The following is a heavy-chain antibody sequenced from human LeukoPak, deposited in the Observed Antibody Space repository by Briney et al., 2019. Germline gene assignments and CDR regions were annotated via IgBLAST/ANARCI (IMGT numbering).Heavy chain of an antibody. V-gene: IGHV1-69*04. CDR3: ARARSGFDY. Sequence: GASVKVSCKASGGAFTSYALSWVRQAPGQGLEWMARIIPILGITTYAQKFQGRVTITADKSTSTAYMELSSLRSEDTAVYYCARARSGFDYWGQGTLVTVSS. CDR2: IIPILGIT. J-gene: IGHJ4*02. D-gene: IGHD2-15*01. CDR1: GGAFTSYA.